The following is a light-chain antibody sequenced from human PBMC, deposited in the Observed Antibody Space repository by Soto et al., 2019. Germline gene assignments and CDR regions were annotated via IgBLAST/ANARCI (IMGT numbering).Light chain of an antibody. CDR3: QSYVSSLSAYVV. CDR1: SSNIGAGYD. CDR2: GNS. V-gene: IGLV1-40*01. J-gene: IGLJ2*01. Sequence: QSVLTQPPSVSGAPGQRVTISCTGSSSNIGAGYDVHWYQQLPGTAPKLLIYGNSNRPSGVPDRFSGSKSGTSASLAITGLQAEDEADYYRQSYVSSLSAYVVFGGGTQVTVL.